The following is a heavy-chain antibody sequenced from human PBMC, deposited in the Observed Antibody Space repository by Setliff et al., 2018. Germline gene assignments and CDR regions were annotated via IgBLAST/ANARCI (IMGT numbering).Heavy chain of an antibody. CDR1: GYSISSGYY. V-gene: IGHV4-38-2*01. CDR2: IYHSGST. D-gene: IGHD6-13*01. J-gene: IGHJ6*03. Sequence: PSATLSLTCAVSGYSISSGYYWGWIRQPPGKGLEWIGSIYHSGSTYHNPSLKSRVTISVDTSKNQFSLKLSSVTAADTAVYYCARVTPSSSSWGYYYYYMDVWGKGTTVTVSS. CDR3: ARVTPSSSSWGYYYYYMDV.